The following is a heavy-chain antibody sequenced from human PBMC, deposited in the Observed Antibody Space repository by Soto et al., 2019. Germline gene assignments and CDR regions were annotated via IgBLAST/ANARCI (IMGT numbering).Heavy chain of an antibody. Sequence: GGSLRLSCAASGFTVSSNYMSWVRQAPGKGLEWVSVIYSGGSTYYADSVKGRFTISRHNSKNTLYLQMNSLRAEDTAVYYCASNYYYGSGSYRGREDYYYYYMDVWGKGTTVTVSS. CDR2: IYSGGST. D-gene: IGHD3-10*01. J-gene: IGHJ6*03. V-gene: IGHV3-53*04. CDR1: GFTVSSNY. CDR3: ASNYYYGSGSYRGREDYYYYYMDV.